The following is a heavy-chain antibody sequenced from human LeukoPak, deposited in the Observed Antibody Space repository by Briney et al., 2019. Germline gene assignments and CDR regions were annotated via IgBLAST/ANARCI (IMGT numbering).Heavy chain of an antibody. CDR1: GFTFSTSW. CDR3: ARPSGWYYMDV. CDR2: ISSSSSYI. J-gene: IGHJ6*03. Sequence: GGSLRLSCAASGFTFSTSWMHWVRQAPGKGLEWVSSISSSSSYIYYADSVKGRFTISRDNAKNSLYLQMNSLRAEDTAVYYCARPSGWYYMDVWGKGTTVTVSS. V-gene: IGHV3-21*01. D-gene: IGHD6-19*01.